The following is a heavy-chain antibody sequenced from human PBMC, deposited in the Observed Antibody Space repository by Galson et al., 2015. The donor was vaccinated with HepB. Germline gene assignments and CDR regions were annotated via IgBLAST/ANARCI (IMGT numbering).Heavy chain of an antibody. J-gene: IGHJ6*02. CDR2: INGGGSST. CDR3: ARDIRDNSGWNGFGYFYYNMDV. Sequence: SLRLSCAASGFIFSNYWIHWVRQAPGKGLVWVPGINGGGSSTRSADSVKGRFTISRDNAKNTLYLQMNSLRDEDTAVYYCARDIRDNSGWNGFGYFYYNMDVWGQGTTVTVSS. V-gene: IGHV3-74*01. D-gene: IGHD6-19*01. CDR1: GFIFSNYW.